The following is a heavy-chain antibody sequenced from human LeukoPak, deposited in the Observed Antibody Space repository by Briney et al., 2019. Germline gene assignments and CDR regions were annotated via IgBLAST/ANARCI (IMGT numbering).Heavy chain of an antibody. CDR2: NYYSGST. CDR3: ARDSYFGSGNYYIDY. V-gene: IGHV4-59*12. CDR1: GGSISSYY. D-gene: IGHD3-10*01. J-gene: IGHJ4*02. Sequence: KTSETLSLTCTVSGGSISSYYWSWIRQPPGKGLEWIGYNYYSGSTKSNPSLKSRVTISVDTSKNQFSLKLSSVTAADTAVYYCARDSYFGSGNYYIDYWGQGTLVTVSS.